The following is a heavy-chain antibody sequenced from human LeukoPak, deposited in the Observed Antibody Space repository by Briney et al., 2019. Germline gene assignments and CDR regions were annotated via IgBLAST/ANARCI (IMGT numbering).Heavy chain of an antibody. Sequence: SETLSLTCTVSGGSISSYYWSWIRQPPGKGLEWIGYIYYSGGTSYNPSLKSRVTISVDTSKNHFSLKLSSVTAADTAVYYCARGRYGGAASWGQGTLVTVSS. CDR3: ARGRYGGAAS. J-gene: IGHJ5*02. CDR2: IYYSGGT. V-gene: IGHV4-59*12. D-gene: IGHD2-15*01. CDR1: GGSISSYY.